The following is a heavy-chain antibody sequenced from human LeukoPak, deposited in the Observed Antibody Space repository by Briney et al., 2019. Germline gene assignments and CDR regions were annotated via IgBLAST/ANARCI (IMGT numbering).Heavy chain of an antibody. CDR1: GFTFSSYS. V-gene: IGHV3-21*01. D-gene: IGHD4-17*01. CDR2: TSSSSYI. J-gene: IGHJ4*02. CDR3: ARDEDDYGDRESGYFDY. Sequence: GGSLRLSCAASGFTFSSYSMNWVRQAPGKGLEWGSSTSSSSYIYYADSVKGRFPISRDNAKNSLYLQMNSLRAEDTAVYYCARDEDDYGDRESGYFDYWGQGTLVTVSS.